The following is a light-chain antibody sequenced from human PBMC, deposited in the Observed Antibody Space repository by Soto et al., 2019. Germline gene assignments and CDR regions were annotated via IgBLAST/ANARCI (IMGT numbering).Light chain of an antibody. J-gene: IGKJ1*01. Sequence: EIVLTQSPGTLSLSPVERATLSCRASQSVSSSYLAWYQQKPGQAPRLLIYGASSRATGIPDRFSGGGSGTDFTLTIIRLEPEDFSVYYCQQYGSSPRTFGQGTKVEIK. CDR2: GAS. CDR3: QQYGSSPRT. V-gene: IGKV3-20*01. CDR1: QSVSSSY.